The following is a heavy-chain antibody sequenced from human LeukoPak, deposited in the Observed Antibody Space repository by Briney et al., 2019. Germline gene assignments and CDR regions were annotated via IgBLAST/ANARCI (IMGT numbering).Heavy chain of an antibody. Sequence: SETLSLTCTVSGASISNHYWNWVRQSPGKGLEWIGYIYYSGSTNYNPSLKSRVTISVDTSKNQFSLKLSSVTAADTAVYYCARGVAAAGYWGQGTLVTVSS. CDR3: ARGVAAAGY. J-gene: IGHJ4*02. D-gene: IGHD6-13*01. V-gene: IGHV4-59*11. CDR1: GASISNHY. CDR2: IYYSGST.